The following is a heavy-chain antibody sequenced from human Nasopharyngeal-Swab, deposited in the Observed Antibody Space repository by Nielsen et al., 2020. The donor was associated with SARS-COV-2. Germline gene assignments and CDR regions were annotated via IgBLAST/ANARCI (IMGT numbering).Heavy chain of an antibody. CDR3: AREVPYSGHDDAFDI. D-gene: IGHD5-12*01. CDR1: GYTFSTYD. CDR2: VSSSGETI. Sequence: GESLKISCAASGYTFSTYDMNWVRQAPGKGLEWVSYVSSSGETIFYADSVQGRFTISRDNAKSSLYLQMNSLRAEDTAVYYCAREVPYSGHDDAFDIWGQGTMVTVSA. J-gene: IGHJ3*02. V-gene: IGHV3-48*03.